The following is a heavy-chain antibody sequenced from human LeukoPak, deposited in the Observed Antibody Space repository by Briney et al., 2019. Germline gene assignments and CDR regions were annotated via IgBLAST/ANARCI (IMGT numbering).Heavy chain of an antibody. CDR1: GFIFSNYW. V-gene: IGHV3-7*04. CDR2: INQGGSEK. CDR3: ARDDNYGSDY. J-gene: IGHJ4*02. Sequence: GGSLRLSCAASGFIFSNYWMSWVRQAPGKGLEWVANINQGGSEKYYVDSVKGRFTISRDNAKNSLYLQMNTLRADDTAVYYCARDDNYGSDYWGQGTLVTVSS. D-gene: IGHD3-10*01.